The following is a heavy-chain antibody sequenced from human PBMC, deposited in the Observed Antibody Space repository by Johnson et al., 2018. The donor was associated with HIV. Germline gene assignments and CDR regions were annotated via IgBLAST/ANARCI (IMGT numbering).Heavy chain of an antibody. D-gene: IGHD1-26*01. CDR1: GFTFSSYW. J-gene: IGHJ3*02. CDR3: ARLIVGAPGAFDI. CDR2: IKQDGSEK. Sequence: VQLVESGGGLVQPGGSLRLSSPASGFTFSSYWLSWVRQAPGKGLEWVTNIKQDGSEKYYVDSLQGRFTISRDNAKNSMYLQMNSLRAEDTAVYYCARLIVGAPGAFDIWGQGTMVTVSS. V-gene: IGHV3-7*05.